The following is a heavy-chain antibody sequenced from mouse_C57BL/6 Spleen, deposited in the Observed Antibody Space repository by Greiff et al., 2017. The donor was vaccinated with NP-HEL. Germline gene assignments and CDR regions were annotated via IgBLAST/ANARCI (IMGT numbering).Heavy chain of an antibody. J-gene: IGHJ4*01. V-gene: IGHV1-64*01. CDR1: GYTFTSYW. Sequence: VQLQQPGAELVKPGASVKLSCKASGYTFTSYWMHWVKQRPGQGLEWIGMIHPNSGSTNYNEKFKSKATLTVDKSSSTAYMQLSSLTSEDSAVYYCAFYYGYDPYYYAMDYWGQGTSVTVSS. CDR2: IHPNSGST. D-gene: IGHD2-2*01. CDR3: AFYYGYDPYYYAMDY.